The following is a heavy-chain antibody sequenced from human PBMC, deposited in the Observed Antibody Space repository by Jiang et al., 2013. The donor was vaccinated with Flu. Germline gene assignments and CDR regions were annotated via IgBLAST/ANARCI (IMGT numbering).Heavy chain of an antibody. CDR1: GYTFTSYS. CDR3: ARAPQGSYGEVFDY. D-gene: IGHD3-16*01. V-gene: IGHV1-46*01. CDR2: INPSGGST. Sequence: SGAEVKKPGASVKVSCKASGYTFTSYSMHWVRQAPGQGLEWMGMINPSGGSTSYAQKFQGRVTMPRDTSTSTVYMELNSLKSEDTAVYYCARAPQGSYGEVFDYWGQGTLVTVSS. J-gene: IGHJ4*02.